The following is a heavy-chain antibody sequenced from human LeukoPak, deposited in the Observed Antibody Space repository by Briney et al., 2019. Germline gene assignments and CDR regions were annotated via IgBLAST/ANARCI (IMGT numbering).Heavy chain of an antibody. CDR3: ARDPGNKELGPFDY. Sequence: GGSLRLSCAASGFTVSSKYMSWVRQAPGKGLEWVSVIYSGGSTYYADSVKGRFTISRDNSKNTLYLQMNSLSAEDTAVYYCARDPGNKELGPFDYWGPGTLVTVSS. D-gene: IGHD1-26*01. J-gene: IGHJ4*02. V-gene: IGHV3-66*02. CDR2: IYSGGST. CDR1: GFTVSSKY.